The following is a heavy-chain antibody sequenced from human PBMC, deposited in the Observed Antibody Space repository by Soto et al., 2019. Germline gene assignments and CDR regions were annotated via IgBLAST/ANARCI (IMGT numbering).Heavy chain of an antibody. V-gene: IGHV3-23*01. CDR1: GLPFSSYV. Sequence: GGSLRLSCAASGLPFSSYVMSWVRQAPGKGLEWVSGISGGGSNTFYADSVKGRFTISRDNSKNTLLLQMNSLGAEDTAVYYCAKDSNKYSSSLRGRYFDYWGQGIGVTVSS. CDR2: ISGGGSNT. CDR3: AKDSNKYSSSLRGRYFDY. J-gene: IGHJ4*02. D-gene: IGHD4-4*01.